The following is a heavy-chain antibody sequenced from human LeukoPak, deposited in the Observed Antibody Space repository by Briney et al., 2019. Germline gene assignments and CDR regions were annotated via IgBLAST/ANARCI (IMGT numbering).Heavy chain of an antibody. D-gene: IGHD1-1*01. J-gene: IGHJ4*02. V-gene: IGHV3-23*01. Sequence: GGSLRLSCTASGFSFSSYAMNWVRQAPGKGLEGLSILSGDSGITHYADSVKGRFTISRDNSKNALYLQMNSLRAEDTAIYYCGKKYGLPTTTERSVQYWGQGTLVTVSS. CDR3: GKKYGLPTTTERSVQY. CDR2: LSGDSGIT. CDR1: GFSFSSYA.